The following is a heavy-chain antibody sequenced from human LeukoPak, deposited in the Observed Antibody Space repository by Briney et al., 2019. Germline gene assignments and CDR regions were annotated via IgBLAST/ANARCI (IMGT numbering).Heavy chain of an antibody. CDR3: ARSGRAVYFDY. CDR2: INAGNGNT. V-gene: IGHV1-3*01. D-gene: IGHD2-15*01. CDR1: GYTFSSYA. Sequence: ASVKVSCKASGYTFSSYALHWVRQAPGQRLEWMGWINAGNGNTKYSQKFQGRVTITRDTSASTAYMELSSLRSEDTAVYYCARSGRAVYFDYWGQGTLVTVSS. J-gene: IGHJ4*02.